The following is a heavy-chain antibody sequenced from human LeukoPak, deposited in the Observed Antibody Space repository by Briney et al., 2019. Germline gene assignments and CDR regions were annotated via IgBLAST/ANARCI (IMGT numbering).Heavy chain of an antibody. CDR3: ARDNRFLLYYGSGSYNFDY. J-gene: IGHJ4*02. D-gene: IGHD3-10*01. CDR1: GYTFTSYV. CDR2: INTNTGNP. V-gene: IGHV7-4-1*02. Sequence: ASVKVSCKASGYTFTSYVINWVRQAPGQGLEWMGWINTNTGNPTYAQGFTGRFVFSLDTSVSTAYLQISSLKAEDTAVYYCARDNRFLLYYGSGSYNFDYWGQGTLVTVSS.